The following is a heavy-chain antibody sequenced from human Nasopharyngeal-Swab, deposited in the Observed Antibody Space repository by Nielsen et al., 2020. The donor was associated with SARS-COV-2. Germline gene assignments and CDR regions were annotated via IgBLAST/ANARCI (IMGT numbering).Heavy chain of an antibody. Sequence: SETLSLTCAVYGGSFTTYSWIWIRQPPGKGLEWIGEINHIGSTNYNPYNPSLNSRGTITLATSKNQFSLTMTSVTAADTAIYFCARGRYYGDYDYWGQGALVTVSS. V-gene: IGHV4-34*01. CDR1: GGSFTTYS. CDR2: INHIGST. D-gene: IGHD4-17*01. J-gene: IGHJ4*02. CDR3: ARGRYYGDYDY.